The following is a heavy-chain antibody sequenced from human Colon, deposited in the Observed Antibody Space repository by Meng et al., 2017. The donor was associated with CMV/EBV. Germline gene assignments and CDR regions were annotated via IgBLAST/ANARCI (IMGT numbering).Heavy chain of an antibody. CDR2: IDYSGST. V-gene: IGHV4-30-4*08. Sequence: QVQLQESGPGLVKPSQTLSLTCTVSGGSISSGDYYWSWIRQPPGKGLEWIGYIDYSGSTYYNPSLKSRVTISVDTSKNQFSLKLSSVTAADTAVYYCARGADYGGNPLDYWGQGTLVTVSS. D-gene: IGHD4-23*01. CDR3: ARGADYGGNPLDY. CDR1: GGSISSGDYY. J-gene: IGHJ4*02.